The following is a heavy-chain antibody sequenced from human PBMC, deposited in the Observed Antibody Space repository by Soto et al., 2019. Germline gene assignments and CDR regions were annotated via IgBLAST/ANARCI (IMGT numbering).Heavy chain of an antibody. CDR2: IYSGGSI. Sequence: GGSLRLSCAASGFTVSSKYMSWVRQAPGKGLEWVSVIYSGGSIYYGDSVKGRFTISRDTSKNTVSLQMNSLRAEDTAVYYCARDPGIWAFDIWGKGTMVTVSS. J-gene: IGHJ3*02. V-gene: IGHV3-66*01. CDR3: ARDPGIWAFDI. CDR1: GFTVSSKY.